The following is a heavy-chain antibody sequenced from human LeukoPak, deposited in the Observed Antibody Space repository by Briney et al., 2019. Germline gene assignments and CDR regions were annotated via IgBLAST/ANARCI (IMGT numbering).Heavy chain of an antibody. V-gene: IGHV4-38-2*02. J-gene: IGHJ4*02. D-gene: IGHD3-3*01. Sequence: SETLSLTCTVSGYSISSGYYWGWIRQPPGKGLEWIGSIYHSGSTYYNPSLKSRVTISVDASKNQFSLKLSSVTAADTAVYYCAREDDFWSGYYIAYFDYWGQGTLVTVSS. CDR2: IYHSGST. CDR1: GYSISSGYY. CDR3: AREDDFWSGYYIAYFDY.